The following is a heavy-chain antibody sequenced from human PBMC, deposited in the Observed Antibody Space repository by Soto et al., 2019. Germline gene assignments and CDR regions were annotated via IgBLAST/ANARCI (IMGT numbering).Heavy chain of an antibody. J-gene: IGHJ3*02. D-gene: IGHD3-10*01. CDR3: ARHAAPYGSGSYSDAFDI. Sequence: QLQLQESGPGLVKPSETLSLTCTVSGGSISSSSYYWGWIRQPPGKGLEWIGSIYYSGSTYYNPSLKSRVTISVDTSKNQFSLKLSSVTAADTAVYYCARHAAPYGSGSYSDAFDIWGQGTMVTVSS. CDR1: GGSISSSSYY. V-gene: IGHV4-39*01. CDR2: IYYSGST.